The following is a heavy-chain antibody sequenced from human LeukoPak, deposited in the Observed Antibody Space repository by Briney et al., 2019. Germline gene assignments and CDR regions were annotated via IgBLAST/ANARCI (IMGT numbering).Heavy chain of an antibody. CDR2: IWYHGSAA. CDR3: ARDLRTTETTYYFDY. CDR1: GFTFRNYG. Sequence: PGGSLRLSCATSGFTFRNYGMHWVPQAPGKGLEWVAVIWYHGSAAYYADSVKGRFTISRDTSKNTLYLQMNSLRAEDTAVYYCARDLRTTETTYYFDYWGQGTLVTVSS. D-gene: IGHD4-17*01. J-gene: IGHJ4*02. V-gene: IGHV3-33*01.